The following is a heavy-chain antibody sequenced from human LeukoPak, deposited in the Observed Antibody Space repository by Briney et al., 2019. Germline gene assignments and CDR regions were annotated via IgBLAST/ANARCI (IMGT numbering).Heavy chain of an antibody. CDR3: AAYEWFGDPPRAFDI. CDR1: GYTLTELS. D-gene: IGHD3-10*01. CDR2: FDPEDGET. J-gene: IGHJ3*02. V-gene: IGHV1-24*01. Sequence: ASVKVSCKVSGYTLTELSMHWVRQAPGKGLEWMGGFDPEDGETIYAQKFQGRVTMTEDTSTDTAYMELGSLRSEDTAVYYCAAYEWFGDPPRAFDIWGQGTMVTVSS.